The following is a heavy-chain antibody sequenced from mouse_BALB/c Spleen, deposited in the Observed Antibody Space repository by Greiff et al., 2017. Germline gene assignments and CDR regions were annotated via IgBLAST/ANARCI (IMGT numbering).Heavy chain of an antibody. V-gene: IGHV7-3*02. D-gene: IGHD2-4*01. CDR2: IRNKANGYTT. Sequence: EVQRVESGGGLVQPGGSLRLSCATSGFTFTDYYMSWVRQPPGKALEWLGFIRNKANGYTTEYSASVKGRFTISRDNSQSILYLQMNTLRAEDSATYYCARASSTMITTGFAYWGQGTLVTVSA. CDR1: GFTFTDYY. J-gene: IGHJ3*01. CDR3: ARASSTMITTGFAY.